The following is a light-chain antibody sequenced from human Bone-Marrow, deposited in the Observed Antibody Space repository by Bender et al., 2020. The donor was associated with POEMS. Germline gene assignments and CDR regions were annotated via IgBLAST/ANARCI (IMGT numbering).Light chain of an antibody. J-gene: IGLJ1*01. Sequence: QSALTQPASVSGSPGQSITISCTGTSSDVGDHNYVSWYQQHPDKAPKVLIYDVSNRPSGVSNRFSGSKSGNTASLTISGLQAEDEADYYCSSYTSSSSSYVFGTGTKVTVL. CDR3: SSYTSSSSSYV. CDR1: SSDVGDHNY. V-gene: IGLV2-14*03. CDR2: DVS.